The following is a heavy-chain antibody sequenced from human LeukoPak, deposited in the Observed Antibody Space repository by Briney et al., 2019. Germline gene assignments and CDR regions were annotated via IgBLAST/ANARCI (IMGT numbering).Heavy chain of an antibody. CDR3: VKGAAYHLGDAFDI. CDR1: GFTIDDYV. CDR2: ISWNSGTI. J-gene: IGHJ3*02. Sequence: SLRLTCAASGFTIDDYVMKWVRPAPGKGLEGGSGISWNSGTIGYAVSVKGRFTISRDNAKNSLDLQMNSLRAEDTALYDCVKGAAYHLGDAFDISGQGTMVTVSS. V-gene: IGHV3-9*01. D-gene: IGHD2-15*01.